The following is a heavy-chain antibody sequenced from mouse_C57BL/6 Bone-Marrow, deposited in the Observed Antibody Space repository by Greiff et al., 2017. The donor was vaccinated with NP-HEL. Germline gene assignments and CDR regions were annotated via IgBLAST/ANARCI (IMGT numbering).Heavy chain of an antibody. CDR2: ISSGGSYT. Sequence: EVKLVESGGDLVKPGGSLKLSCAASGFTFSSYGMSWVRQTPDKRLEWVATISSGGSYTYYPDSVKERFTISRDNAKNTLYLQMSSLKSEDTAMYYCTRHSYYSKFAYWGQGTMVTVSA. V-gene: IGHV5-6*01. CDR1: GFTFSSYG. CDR3: TRHSYYSKFAY. J-gene: IGHJ3*01. D-gene: IGHD2-5*01.